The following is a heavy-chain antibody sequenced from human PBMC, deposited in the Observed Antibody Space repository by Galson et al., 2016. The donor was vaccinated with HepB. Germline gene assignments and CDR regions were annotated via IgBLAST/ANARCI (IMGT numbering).Heavy chain of an antibody. V-gene: IGHV3-48*02. CDR3: ARGNRNYDFWSGYYSAY. Sequence: SLRLSCAASGFTFSSYSMNWVRQAPGKGLEWVSYISSSSSTIYYADSVKGRFTISRDNAKNSLYLQMNSLRDEDTAVYYCARGNRNYDFWSGYYSAYWGHGTLVTVSS. CDR2: ISSSSSTI. CDR1: GFTFSSYS. D-gene: IGHD3-3*01. J-gene: IGHJ4*01.